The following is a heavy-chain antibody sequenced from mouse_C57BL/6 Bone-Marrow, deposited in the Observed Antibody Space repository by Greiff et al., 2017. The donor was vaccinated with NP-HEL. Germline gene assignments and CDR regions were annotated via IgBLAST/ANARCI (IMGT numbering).Heavy chain of an antibody. V-gene: IGHV5-9-1*02. CDR1: GFTFSSYA. D-gene: IGHD1-1*01. Sequence: EVKLVESGEGLVKPGGSLKLSCAASGFTFSSYAMSWVRQTPEKRLEWVAYLSSGGDYIYYADTVKGRFTISRDNARNTLYLQMSSLKSEDTAMYYCTRVGSYYFDYWGQGTTLTVSS. J-gene: IGHJ2*01. CDR3: TRVGSYYFDY. CDR2: LSSGGDYI.